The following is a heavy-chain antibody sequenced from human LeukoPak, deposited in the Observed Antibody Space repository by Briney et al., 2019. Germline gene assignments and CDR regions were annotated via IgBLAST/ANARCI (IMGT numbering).Heavy chain of an antibody. V-gene: IGHV1-2*02. D-gene: IGHD6-13*01. CDR3: ARVGTAAGRIDP. CDR2: INPNIGGT. CDR1: GYTFTGYY. J-gene: IGHJ5*02. Sequence: ASVKVSCKASGYTFTGYYMHWVRQAPGQGLEWMGWINPNIGGTNYAQKFQGRVTMTSDTSISTAYMELSRLRSDDTAGYYCARVGTAAGRIDPWGQGTLVTASS.